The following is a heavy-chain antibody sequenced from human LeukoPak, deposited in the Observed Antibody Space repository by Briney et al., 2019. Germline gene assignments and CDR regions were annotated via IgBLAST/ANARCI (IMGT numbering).Heavy chain of an antibody. CDR3: ATDGVGALPGDVFDI. Sequence: GGSLRLSCAASGFTFNTHSMNWVRQAPGKGLEWVSFINDTDDKQYYAASVKGRFTISRDRAKNSLYLQMNSLRAEDTAVYYCATDGVGALPGDVFDIWGQGTMVTVSS. J-gene: IGHJ3*02. D-gene: IGHD1-26*01. CDR2: INDTDDKQ. V-gene: IGHV3-21*06. CDR1: GFTFNTHS.